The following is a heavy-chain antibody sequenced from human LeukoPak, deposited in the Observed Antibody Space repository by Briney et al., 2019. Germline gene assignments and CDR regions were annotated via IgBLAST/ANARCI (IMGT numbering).Heavy chain of an antibody. V-gene: IGHV1-2*02. D-gene: IGHD6-6*01. Sequence: AASVKVSCKASGYTFTGYYMHWVRHAPGQGLEWMGWINPNSGGTNYAQKFQGRVTMTRDTSISTAYMELSRLRSDDTAVYYCARDLGYSSSEYYFDYWGQGTLVTVSS. CDR2: INPNSGGT. CDR3: ARDLGYSSSEYYFDY. J-gene: IGHJ4*02. CDR1: GYTFTGYY.